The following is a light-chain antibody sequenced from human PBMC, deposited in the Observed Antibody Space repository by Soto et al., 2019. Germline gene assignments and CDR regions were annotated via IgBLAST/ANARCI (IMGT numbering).Light chain of an antibody. CDR3: QHYNSFPIT. Sequence: DIQMTQSPSSLSASFGDRVTITCQASQDIRFYLNWFHQKTGQAPKLLIYDASQLETGVPSRFSGSGSGTDFTFTINSLQPEDIGTYYCQHYNSFPITFGQGTRLDI. CDR1: QDIRFY. V-gene: IGKV1-33*01. J-gene: IGKJ5*01. CDR2: DAS.